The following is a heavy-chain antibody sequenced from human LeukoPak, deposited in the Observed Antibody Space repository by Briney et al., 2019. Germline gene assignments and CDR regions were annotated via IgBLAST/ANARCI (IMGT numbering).Heavy chain of an antibody. J-gene: IGHJ4*02. CDR3: ARGLYGDPEEYFDY. CDR1: GGSISSYY. Sequence: SETLSLTCTVSGGSISSYYWSWIRQPPGKGLEWIGYIYYSGSTNYNPSLKSRVTISVDTSKNQFSLKLGSVSAADTAVYYCARGLYGDPEEYFDYWGQGTLVTVSS. V-gene: IGHV4-59*01. CDR2: IYYSGST. D-gene: IGHD4-17*01.